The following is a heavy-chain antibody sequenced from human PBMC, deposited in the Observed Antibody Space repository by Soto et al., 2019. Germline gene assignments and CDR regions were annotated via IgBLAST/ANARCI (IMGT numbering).Heavy chain of an antibody. J-gene: IGHJ6*02. Sequence: EVQLVQAGAEVKKPGASLRISCKGAGYSFTSYWISWVRQMPGKGLEWMGRIDPSDSDTNYSPSFQGHVTISADKFISTAYLQWSRLKASDTAMSYCARLAMVRGVPTYGIDVWGPGNTVTVSS. D-gene: IGHD3-10*01. V-gene: IGHV5-10-1*01. CDR3: ARLAMVRGVPTYGIDV. CDR1: GYSFTSYW. CDR2: IDPSDSDT.